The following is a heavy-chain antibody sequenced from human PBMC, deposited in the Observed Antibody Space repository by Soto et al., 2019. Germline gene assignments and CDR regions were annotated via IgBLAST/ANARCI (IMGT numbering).Heavy chain of an antibody. CDR1: GFTLSNYR. CDR3: GREKEDEGSSSLRVYYGVGV. D-gene: IGHD6-6*01. CDR2: INSRGDYT. Sequence: EVQLVQSGGGPVKSGQSLRLSCVASGFTLSNYRMTWVRQGPGKGLEWVSSINSRGDYTHYTESVKGRFTISRDNTKNLVHLQMNSLRADDAAVYYCGREKEDEGSSSLRVYYGVGVWGQGTTVIVSS. J-gene: IGHJ6*02. V-gene: IGHV3-21*06.